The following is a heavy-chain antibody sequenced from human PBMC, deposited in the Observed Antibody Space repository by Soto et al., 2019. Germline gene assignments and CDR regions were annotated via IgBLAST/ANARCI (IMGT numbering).Heavy chain of an antibody. J-gene: IGHJ3*02. D-gene: IGHD6-13*01. Sequence: GGSLRLSCAASGFTFSSYGMHWVRQAPGKGLEWVAVIWYDGSNKYYADSVKGRFTISRDNSKNTLYLQMNSLRAEDTAVYYCARDSSWRDDAFDIWGQGTMVTVSS. V-gene: IGHV3-33*01. CDR2: IWYDGSNK. CDR3: ARDSSWRDDAFDI. CDR1: GFTFSSYG.